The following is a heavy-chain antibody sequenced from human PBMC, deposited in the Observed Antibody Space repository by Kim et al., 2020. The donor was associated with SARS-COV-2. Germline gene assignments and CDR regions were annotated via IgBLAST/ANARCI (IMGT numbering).Heavy chain of an antibody. V-gene: IGHV3-23*01. CDR3: AKCVTAMVRGAYTWFDP. Sequence: GKGRLTIARDNSKNTLYLQMNSLGAEDTAVYYCAKCVTAMVRGAYTWFDPWGQGTLVTVSS. J-gene: IGHJ5*02. D-gene: IGHD3-10*01.